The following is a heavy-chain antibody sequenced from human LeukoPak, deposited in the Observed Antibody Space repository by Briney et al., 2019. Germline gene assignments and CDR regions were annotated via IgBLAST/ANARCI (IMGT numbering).Heavy chain of an antibody. V-gene: IGHV1-58*01. D-gene: IGHD3-16*01. J-gene: IGHJ4*02. CDR2: IVVDSGNA. CDR1: GFSFNRSA. Sequence: SVTVSCKVSGFSFNRSAVQWVRQARGQRLEWIGWIVVDSGNANYGQNFQDRVTISRDMSTGTVYMELTSLRSEDTAVYYCGADPFDGGSPTLGLQFDYWGQGTLVTVSS. CDR3: GADPFDGGSPTLGLQFDY.